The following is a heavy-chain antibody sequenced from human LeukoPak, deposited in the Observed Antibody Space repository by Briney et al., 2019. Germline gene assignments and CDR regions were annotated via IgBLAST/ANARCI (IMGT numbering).Heavy chain of an antibody. Sequence: ASVKVSCKTSGYTFRNYGIRWVRQAPGQGLEWMGCISGYSGDTNYAQNFQGRVTMTTDTSTRTAYMELRSLRSDDTAVCYCARDKVQDAFDIWGQGTMLTVSS. CDR3: ARDKVQDAFDI. V-gene: IGHV1-18*01. CDR1: GYTFRNYG. J-gene: IGHJ3*02. CDR2: ISGYSGDT.